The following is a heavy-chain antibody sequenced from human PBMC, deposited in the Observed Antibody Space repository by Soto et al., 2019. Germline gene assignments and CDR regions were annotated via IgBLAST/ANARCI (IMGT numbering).Heavy chain of an antibody. CDR2: INYSRTA. J-gene: IGHJ2*01. V-gene: IGHV4-39*01. D-gene: IGHD2-21*01. CDR1: GASISKTSSY. Sequence: QVELQQSGPGVVRPSETLSLTCSVSGASISKTSSYWGWIRQHPGKGLEWIGSINYSRTAYHSPSLRSRATLSVDTSANQFSLRLMSVTAADTAFYFCVRRVNIPSWYFDLWGREKPVIVSS. CDR3: VRRVNIPSWYFDL.